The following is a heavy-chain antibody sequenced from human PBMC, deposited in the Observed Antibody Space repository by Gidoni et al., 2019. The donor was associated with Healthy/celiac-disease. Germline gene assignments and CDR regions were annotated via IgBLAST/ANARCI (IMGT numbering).Heavy chain of an antibody. V-gene: IGHV4-59*01. CDR3: ASLYGSGSLFDY. J-gene: IGHJ4*02. D-gene: IGHD3-10*01. CDR2: IYYSGST. Sequence: QVQLQESGPGRGKPAESLSLTCTVSGGSISSYYWSWCRQPPGKGLEWIGYIYYSGSTNYNPSLKSRVTISVDTSTHQFSLKLSSVTAADTAVYYCASLYGSGSLFDYWGQGTLVTVSS. CDR1: GGSISSYY.